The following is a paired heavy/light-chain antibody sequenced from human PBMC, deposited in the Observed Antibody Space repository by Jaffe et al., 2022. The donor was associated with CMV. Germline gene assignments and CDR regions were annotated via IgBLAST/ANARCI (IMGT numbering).Light chain of an antibody. Sequence: DIQMTQSPSSLSASVGDRVTITCRASQSISNSLNWYQQKPGEAPKLLINTASSLQSGVPSRFSGSGSGTDFTLTISSLQPEDFATYYCQQSYSTPTFGPGTKVDIK. CDR2: TAS. V-gene: IGKV1-39*01. CDR1: QSISNS. J-gene: IGKJ3*01. CDR3: QQSYSTPT.
Heavy chain of an antibody. D-gene: IGHD3-22*01. CDR2: INPHSGST. CDR3: ARDLRDSSISPTPAS. V-gene: IGHV1-2*02. J-gene: IGHJ5*02. CDR1: GYTFSVFY. Sequence: QVQLVQSGAEVKKPGASVKVSCKASGYTFSVFYLHWLRQAPGQGLEWMGWINPHSGSTDYAQKFKGRVTMTRDTSITTAYMELSRLKSDDTAVYYCARDLRDSSISPTPASWGQGTLVTVSS.